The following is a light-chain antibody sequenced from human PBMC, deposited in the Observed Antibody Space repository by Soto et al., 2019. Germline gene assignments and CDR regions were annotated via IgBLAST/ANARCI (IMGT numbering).Light chain of an antibody. Sequence: QSVLTQPPSVSGAPGQRVTISCTGSSSNIGAGYDVHWYQHLPGTAPKLLVYGNSNRPSGVPDRFSGSKSGTSASLAITGLQAEDEADYCCQSYDSSLSGSAVFGTGTKVTVL. CDR1: SSNIGAGYD. CDR3: QSYDSSLSGSAV. CDR2: GNS. J-gene: IGLJ1*01. V-gene: IGLV1-40*01.